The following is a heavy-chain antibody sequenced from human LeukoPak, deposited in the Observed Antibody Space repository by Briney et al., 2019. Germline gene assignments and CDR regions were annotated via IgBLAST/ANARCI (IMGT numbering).Heavy chain of an antibody. CDR2: ISYDGGDK. J-gene: IGHJ4*02. D-gene: IGHD1-26*01. CDR1: GFTFSSYG. V-gene: IGHV3-30*18. CDR3: AKDKDVGGADYYFDH. Sequence: PGGSLRLSCAASGFTFSSYGMHWVRQAPGKGLEWVAVISYDGGDKKYADSVKGRFTISRDNSKNTVYLQMNSLRAEDTAVFYCAKDKDVGGADYYFDHWGQGALVTVSS.